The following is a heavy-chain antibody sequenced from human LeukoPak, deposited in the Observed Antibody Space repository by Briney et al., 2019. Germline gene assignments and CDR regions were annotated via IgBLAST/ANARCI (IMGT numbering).Heavy chain of an antibody. Sequence: TGGSLRLSCAASGFTFSSYWMSWVRQAPGKGLEWVANIKQDGSEKYYVDSVKGRFTISRDNAKNSLYLQMNSLRAEGTAVYYCARDMSVNAFDIWGQGTMVTVSS. CDR1: GFTFSSYW. J-gene: IGHJ3*02. V-gene: IGHV3-7*01. CDR2: IKQDGSEK. CDR3: ARDMSVNAFDI. D-gene: IGHD4-17*01.